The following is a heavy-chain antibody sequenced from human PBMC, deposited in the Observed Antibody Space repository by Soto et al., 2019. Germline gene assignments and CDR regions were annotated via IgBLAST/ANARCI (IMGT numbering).Heavy chain of an antibody. CDR3: GSTVCGGNCSGAIDI. CDR1: GGSISSGGYS. Sequence: QLQLQESGSGLVKPSQTLSLTCAVSGGSISSGGYSWSWIRQPPGKGLEWIGYIYHSGSTYYNPSLMRRVTTSVDRSKNQFSLKLSCVTAADTAVDYCGSTVCGGNCSGAIDIWGQGTMVTVSS. CDR2: IYHSGST. V-gene: IGHV4-30-2*01. J-gene: IGHJ3*02. D-gene: IGHD2-15*01.